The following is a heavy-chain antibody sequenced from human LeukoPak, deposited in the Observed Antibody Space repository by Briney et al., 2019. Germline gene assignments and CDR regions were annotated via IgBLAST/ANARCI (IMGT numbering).Heavy chain of an antibody. CDR2: MNPNSGNT. Sequence: ASVKVSCKASGYTFASYDINWVRQATGQGLEWMGWMNPNSGNTGYAQKFQGRVTMTRNTSISTAYMELSSLRSEDTAVYYCASTLGAFEYYFDYWGQGTLVTVSS. CDR1: GYTFASYD. J-gene: IGHJ4*02. V-gene: IGHV1-8*01. D-gene: IGHD3-16*01. CDR3: ASTLGAFEYYFDY.